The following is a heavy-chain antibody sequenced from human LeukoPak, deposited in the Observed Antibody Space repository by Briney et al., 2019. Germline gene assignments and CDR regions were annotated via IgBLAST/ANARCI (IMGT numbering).Heavy chain of an antibody. Sequence: PSETLSLTCTVSGGSISGYYWSWIRQPPGKGLEWIGYIYYSGSTNYNPSLKSRVTISVDTSKNQFSLKLSSVTAADTAVYYCARRGGIAAAGTPYFDYWGQGTLVTVSS. CDR1: GGSISGYY. CDR3: ARRGGIAAAGTPYFDY. CDR2: IYYSGST. D-gene: IGHD6-13*01. V-gene: IGHV4-59*08. J-gene: IGHJ4*02.